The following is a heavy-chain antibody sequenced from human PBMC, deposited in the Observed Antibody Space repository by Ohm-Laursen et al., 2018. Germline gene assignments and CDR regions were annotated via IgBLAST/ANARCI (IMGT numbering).Heavy chain of an antibody. Sequence: SLRLSCTASGFTFDDYAMHWVRQAPGKGLEWVSGISWNSGSIGYADSVKGRFTISRDNAKNSLYLQMNSLRAEDTAVYYCARGTDSSGYYYYYYYGMDVWGQGTTVTVSS. D-gene: IGHD3-22*01. CDR2: ISWNSGSI. J-gene: IGHJ6*02. CDR3: ARGTDSSGYYYYYYYGMDV. CDR1: GFTFDDYA. V-gene: IGHV3-9*01.